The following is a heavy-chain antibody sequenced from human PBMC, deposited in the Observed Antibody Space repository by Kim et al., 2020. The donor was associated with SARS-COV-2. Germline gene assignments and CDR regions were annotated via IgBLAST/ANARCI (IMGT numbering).Heavy chain of an antibody. D-gene: IGHD3-10*01. CDR3: AKDAGHYYGSGSYSAFDY. J-gene: IGHJ4*02. V-gene: IGHV3-23*01. Sequence: KGRFTISRDNSKNTLYLQMNSLRAEDTAVYYCAKDAGHYYGSGSYSAFDYWGQGTLVTVSS.